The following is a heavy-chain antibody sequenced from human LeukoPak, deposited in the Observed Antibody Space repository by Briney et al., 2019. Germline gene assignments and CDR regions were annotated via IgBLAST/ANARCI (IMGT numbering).Heavy chain of an antibody. V-gene: IGHV1-2*02. CDR3: ARDVSKWGYDSSSYFDY. CDR2: INPNSGGT. J-gene: IGHJ4*02. D-gene: IGHD5-12*01. Sequence: ASVKVSCKASGYTFTGYYMHWVRQAPGQGLEWMGWINPNSGGTNYAQKFQGRVTMTRDTSISTAYMELSRLRSDDTAVYYCARDVSKWGYDSSSYFDYWGQGTLVTVSS. CDR1: GYTFTGYY.